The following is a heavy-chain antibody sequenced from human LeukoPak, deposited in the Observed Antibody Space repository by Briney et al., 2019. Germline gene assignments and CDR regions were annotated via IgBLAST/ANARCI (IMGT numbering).Heavy chain of an antibody. D-gene: IGHD6-13*01. CDR1: GFTLSSYA. CDR2: VDGGGGGT. J-gene: IGHJ4*02. V-gene: IGHV3-23*01. CDR3: AKQSAGSAAWYSLHYDF. Sequence: GGSLRLSCAASGFTLSSYAMTWVRQAPGRGLEWVSSVDGGGGGTYCADSVKGRFTISRDNSKDTLYLQMNGLRAEDTAVYFCAKQSAGSAAWYSLHYDFWGQGTLVTVSS.